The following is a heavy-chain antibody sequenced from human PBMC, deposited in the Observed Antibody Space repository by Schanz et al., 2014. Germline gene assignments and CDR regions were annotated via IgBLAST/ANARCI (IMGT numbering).Heavy chain of an antibody. J-gene: IGHJ3*01. Sequence: QVQLVESGGGLVKPGGSLRLSCAASGFTFSDHYMDWVRQAPGKGLEWVAVISYDGSNKYYADSVKGRFTISRDNAKNSLYLQMNSLRAEDTAVYYCAREQIMAAAGLVDYWGQGTMVTVSS. V-gene: IGHV3-30-3*01. D-gene: IGHD6-13*01. CDR3: AREQIMAAAGLVDY. CDR1: GFTFSDHY. CDR2: ISYDGSNK.